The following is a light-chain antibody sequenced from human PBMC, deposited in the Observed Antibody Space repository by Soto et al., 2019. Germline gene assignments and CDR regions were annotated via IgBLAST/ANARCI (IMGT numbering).Light chain of an antibody. J-gene: IGKJ3*01. CDR2: GAS. CDR1: QSVSSSY. Sequence: EIVLTQSPGTLSLSPGERATLSCRASQSVSSSYLAWYQQKPGQAPRLLIYGASSRATGIPDRFSGSGSGTDFTLTISRLEPEDFALYYCQQYGSAPPETFGPGTKVDIK. CDR3: QQYGSAPPET. V-gene: IGKV3-20*01.